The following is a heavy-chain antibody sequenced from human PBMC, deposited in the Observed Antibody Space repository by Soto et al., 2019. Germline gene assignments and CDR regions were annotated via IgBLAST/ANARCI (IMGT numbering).Heavy chain of an antibody. Sequence: LSLTCAVYGGSFSGYYWSWIRQPPGKGLEWIGEINHSGSTNYNPSLKSRVTISVDTSKNQFSLKLGSVTAADTAVCYCARGSYSGRLDYWGQGTLVTVSS. CDR3: ARGSYSGRLDY. J-gene: IGHJ4*02. V-gene: IGHV4-34*01. CDR1: GGSFSGYY. D-gene: IGHD2-15*01. CDR2: INHSGST.